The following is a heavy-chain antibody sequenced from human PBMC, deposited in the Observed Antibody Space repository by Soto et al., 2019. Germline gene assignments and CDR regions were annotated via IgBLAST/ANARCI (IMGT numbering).Heavy chain of an antibody. CDR2: ISYDGSNK. V-gene: IGHV3-30-3*01. Sequence: ESGGGVVQPGRSLRLSCAASGFTFSSYAMHWVRQAPGKGLEWVAVISYDGSNKYYADSVKGRFTISRDNSKNTLYLQMNSLRAEDTAVYYCARDRRILEWLFDYWGQGTLVTVSS. D-gene: IGHD3-3*01. CDR1: GFTFSSYA. J-gene: IGHJ4*02. CDR3: ARDRRILEWLFDY.